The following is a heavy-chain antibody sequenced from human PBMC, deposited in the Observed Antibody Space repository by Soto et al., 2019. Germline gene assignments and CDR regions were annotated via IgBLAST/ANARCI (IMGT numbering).Heavy chain of an antibody. CDR3: TTQYYDYVWGSYRSDY. V-gene: IGHV3-15*01. CDR1: GFTFSNAW. CDR2: IKSKTDGGTT. J-gene: IGHJ4*02. D-gene: IGHD3-16*02. Sequence: GSLRLSCAASGFTFSNAWMSWVRQARGKGREWVGRIKSKTDGGTTDYAAPVKGRFTISRDDSKNTLYLQMNSLKTEDTAVYYCTTQYYDYVWGSYRSDYWGQGTLVTVSS.